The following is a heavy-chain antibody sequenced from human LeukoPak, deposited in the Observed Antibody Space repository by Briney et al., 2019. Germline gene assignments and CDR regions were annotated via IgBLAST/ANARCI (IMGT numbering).Heavy chain of an antibody. CDR3: ARDCSSTSCRRDY. V-gene: IGHV1-46*01. CDR1: GYTFTRYY. D-gene: IGHD2-2*01. Sequence: GASVNVSCKASGYTFTRYYMHWVRQAPGQGLEWMGIINPSGGSTSYAQKFQGRVTMTRDTSTSTVYLELSSLRSEDTAVYYCARDCSSTSCRRDYWGQGTLVTVSS. CDR2: INPSGGST. J-gene: IGHJ4*02.